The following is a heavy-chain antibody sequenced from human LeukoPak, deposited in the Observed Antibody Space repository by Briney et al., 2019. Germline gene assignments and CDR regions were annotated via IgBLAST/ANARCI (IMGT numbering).Heavy chain of an antibody. V-gene: IGHV3-23*01. D-gene: IGHD3-9*01. CDR1: GFTFSSYG. Sequence: PPGGSLRLSCAASGFTFSSYGMSWVRQAPGKGLEWVSAISGSGGSTYYADSVKGRFTISRDNSKNTLYLQMNSLRAEDTAVYYCARHYDILTGYMDVWGKGTTVTISS. CDR2: ISGSGGST. J-gene: IGHJ6*03. CDR3: ARHYDILTGYMDV.